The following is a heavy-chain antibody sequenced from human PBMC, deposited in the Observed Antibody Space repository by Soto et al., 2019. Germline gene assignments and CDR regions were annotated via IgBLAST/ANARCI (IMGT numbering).Heavy chain of an antibody. CDR2: ISAHNGNT. D-gene: IGHD1-1*01. Sequence: QVHLVQSGAEVKKPGASVKVSCKGSGYTFTSYGITWVRQAPGQGLEGMGWISAHNGNTDYAQKHQGRVTVTRDTSTSTAYMELRSLRSDDTAVYYCARGRYGDYWGQGALVTVSS. CDR3: ARGRYGDY. CDR1: GYTFTSYG. V-gene: IGHV1-18*01. J-gene: IGHJ4*02.